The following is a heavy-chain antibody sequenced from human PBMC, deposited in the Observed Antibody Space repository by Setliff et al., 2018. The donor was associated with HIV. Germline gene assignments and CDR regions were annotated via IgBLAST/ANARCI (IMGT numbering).Heavy chain of an antibody. CDR1: GYTFTSHS. CDR2: VYTNNGDT. D-gene: IGHD3-10*01. V-gene: IGHV1-3*04. CDR3: ARDRGYGSGSYYADNWFDP. Sequence: GASVKVSCKASGYTFTSHSIHWMRQAPGQRLEWMGWVYTNNGDTKYSQKFQDRITFTRDTSASTVYMEFTSLRSEDTAVYYCARDRGYGSGSYYADNWFDPWGQGTLVTVSP. J-gene: IGHJ5*02.